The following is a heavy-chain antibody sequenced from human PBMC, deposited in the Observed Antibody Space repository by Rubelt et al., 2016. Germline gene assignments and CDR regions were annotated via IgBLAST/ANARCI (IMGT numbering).Heavy chain of an antibody. Sequence: EVQLVESGGGLVNPGGSLRLSCAASGFTFSAFWMHWLRQAPGKGLVWVSRINTDGSTTSYADPVKGRFAISRDNTKNTLYLQMNSLRAEDTAVYYCASGRGPDYYYYGMDVWGQGTTVTVSS. CDR1: GFTFSAFW. D-gene: IGHD1-1*01. J-gene: IGHJ6*02. V-gene: IGHV3-74*02. CDR2: INTDGSTT. CDR3: ASGRGPDYYYYGMDV.